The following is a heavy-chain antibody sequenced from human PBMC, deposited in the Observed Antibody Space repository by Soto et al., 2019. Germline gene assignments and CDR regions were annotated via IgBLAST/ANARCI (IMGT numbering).Heavy chain of an antibody. CDR3: ARVDDSSGYFSWFDP. D-gene: IGHD3-22*01. V-gene: IGHV4-59*01. CDR1: GGSISSYY. CDR2: IYYSGST. Sequence: PSETLSLTCTVSGGSISSYYWSWIRQPPGKGLEWIGYIYYSGSTNYNPSLKSRVTISVDTSKNQFSLKLRSVTAADTTVYYCARVDDSSGYFSWFDPWGQGTLVTVSS. J-gene: IGHJ5*02.